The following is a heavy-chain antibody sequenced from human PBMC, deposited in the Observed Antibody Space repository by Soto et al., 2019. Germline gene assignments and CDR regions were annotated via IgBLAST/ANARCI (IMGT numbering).Heavy chain of an antibody. D-gene: IGHD6-13*01. J-gene: IGHJ4*02. Sequence: HPGGSLRLSCAASGFTFSSYAMHWVRQAPGKGLEWVAVISYDGSNKYYADSVKGRFTISRDNSKNTLYLQMNSLSAEDTAVYYCARDIAAAGTVPDYWGQGTLVTVSS. CDR3: ARDIAAAGTVPDY. V-gene: IGHV3-30-3*01. CDR2: ISYDGSNK. CDR1: GFTFSSYA.